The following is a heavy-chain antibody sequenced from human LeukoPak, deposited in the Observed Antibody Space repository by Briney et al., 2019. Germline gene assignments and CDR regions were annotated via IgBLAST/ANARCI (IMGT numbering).Heavy chain of an antibody. CDR2: IKEDGSEK. V-gene: IGHV3-7*01. D-gene: IGHD6-13*01. J-gene: IGHJ6*03. CDR3: ARNLVPDSYYYYYMDV. CDR1: GFTFKSYW. Sequence: PGGSLRLSCAASGFTFKSYWMTWVRQAPGKGLEWVASIKEDGSEKYYVDSVKGRCTISRDNGKNSLCLQMNSLRAEDTAVYYCARNLVPDSYYYYYMDVWGKGTTVTVSS.